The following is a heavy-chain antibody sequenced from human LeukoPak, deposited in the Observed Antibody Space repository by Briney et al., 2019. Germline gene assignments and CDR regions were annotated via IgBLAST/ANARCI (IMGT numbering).Heavy chain of an antibody. V-gene: IGHV3-23*03. Sequence: GGSLRLSCAASRFTFVNFVMSWVRQAPGKGLEWVSFIYPAGTTSYADSVKGRFTISRDSSKNTLHLQMNSLRADDTAVYYCAREQAYWFGPWGQGSLVTVSS. CDR3: AREQAYWFGP. J-gene: IGHJ5*02. CDR1: RFTFVNFV. CDR2: IYPAGTT.